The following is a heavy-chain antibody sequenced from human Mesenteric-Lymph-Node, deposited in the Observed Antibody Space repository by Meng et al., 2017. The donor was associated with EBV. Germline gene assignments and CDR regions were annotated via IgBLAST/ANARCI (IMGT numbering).Heavy chain of an antibody. CDR1: GFTFGSYW. CDR3: ARLGGSSDVDF. J-gene: IGHJ4*02. D-gene: IGHD1-26*01. Sequence: EVQLVESGGGLVQPGGSRGLSCAASGFTFGSYWMGWVSQPPGKGLVWVSRIDNDGTRTFYADSVKGRFTISRDNSKNTLYLQMNSLRAEDTAVYYCARLGGSSDVDFWGQGTLVTVSS. V-gene: IGHV3-74*02. CDR2: IDNDGTRT.